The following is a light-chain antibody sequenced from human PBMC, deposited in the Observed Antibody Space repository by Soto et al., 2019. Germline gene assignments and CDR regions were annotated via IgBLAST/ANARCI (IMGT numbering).Light chain of an antibody. CDR3: QQYDTSPRT. CDR1: QSVSSSY. V-gene: IGKV3-20*01. Sequence: EIVLTQSPGTLSLCPGERATLSCRASQSVSSSYLAWYQQKPGQSPRLLIFGASSRATGTPDRFSGSGSGTDFTLTISRLEPEDFAVYYCQQYDTSPRTFGQGTKVEIK. CDR2: GAS. J-gene: IGKJ1*01.